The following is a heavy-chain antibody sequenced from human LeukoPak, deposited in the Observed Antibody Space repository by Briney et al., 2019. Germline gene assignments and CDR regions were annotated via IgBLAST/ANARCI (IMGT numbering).Heavy chain of an antibody. V-gene: IGHV3-23*01. Sequence: GGSLRLSCAASGFTFSSYAMSWVRQAPVKGLEWFSAISTSGDNTYHANSVRGRFTISRDNSRNTLSLQMNSLTAEDTAVYYCARQLGYCSDGSCYFDSWGQGTLVTVSS. CDR2: ISTSGDNT. CDR1: GFTFSSYA. CDR3: ARQLGYCSDGSCYFDS. J-gene: IGHJ4*02. D-gene: IGHD2-15*01.